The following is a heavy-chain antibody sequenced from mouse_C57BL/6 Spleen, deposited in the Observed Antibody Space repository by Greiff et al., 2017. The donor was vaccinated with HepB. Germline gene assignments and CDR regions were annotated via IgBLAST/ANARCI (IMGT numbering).Heavy chain of an antibody. V-gene: IGHV1-81*01. CDR1: GYTFTSYG. CDR2: IYPRSGNT. J-gene: IGHJ2*01. CDR3: AREGDIITTVVAKGDY. D-gene: IGHD1-1*01. Sequence: VQLQESGAELARPGASVKLSCKASGYTFTSYGISWVKQRTGQGLEWIGEIYPRSGNTYYNEKFKGKATLTADKSSSTAYMELRSLTSEDSAVYFCAREGDIITTVVAKGDYWGQGTTLTVSS.